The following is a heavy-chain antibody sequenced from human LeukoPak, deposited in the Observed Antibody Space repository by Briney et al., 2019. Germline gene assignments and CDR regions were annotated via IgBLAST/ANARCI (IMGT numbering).Heavy chain of an antibody. CDR1: GFTFSSYA. CDR2: ISYDGSNK. Sequence: GRSLRLSCAASGFTFSSYAMHWVRQAPGKGLEWVAVISYDGSNKYYADSVKGRFAISRDNSKNTLYLQMNSLRAEDTAVYYCARDTYDILTGHPREGARGYWGQGTLVTVSS. CDR3: ARDTYDILTGHPREGARGY. V-gene: IGHV3-30*09. D-gene: IGHD3-9*01. J-gene: IGHJ4*02.